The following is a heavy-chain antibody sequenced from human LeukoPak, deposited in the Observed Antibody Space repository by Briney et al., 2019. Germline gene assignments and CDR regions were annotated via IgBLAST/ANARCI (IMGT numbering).Heavy chain of an antibody. J-gene: IGHJ4*02. D-gene: IGHD2-15*01. V-gene: IGHV4-39*01. CDR3: ASHGGGGFDY. Sequence: SETLSLTCTVSGGSISSSSYYWGWIRQPPGKGLEWIGSIYYSGSTYYNPSLKSRVTISVDTSKNQFPLKLSSVTAADTAVYYCASHGGGGFDYWGQGTLVTVSS. CDR1: GGSISSSSYY. CDR2: IYYSGST.